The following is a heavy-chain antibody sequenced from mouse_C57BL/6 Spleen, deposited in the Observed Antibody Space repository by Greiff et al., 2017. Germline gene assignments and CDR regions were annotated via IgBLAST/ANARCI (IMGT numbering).Heavy chain of an antibody. CDR2: IYPGDGDT. D-gene: IGHD2-1*01. J-gene: IGHJ4*01. Sequence: QVQLQQSGPELVKPGASVKISCKASGYAFSSSWMNWVKQRPGKGLEWIGRIYPGDGDTNYNGKFKGKATLTADKSSSTAYMQLSSLTSEDSAVYFCARSLYPGAMDYWCQGTSVTVSS. CDR3: ARSLYPGAMDY. V-gene: IGHV1-82*01. CDR1: GYAFSSSW.